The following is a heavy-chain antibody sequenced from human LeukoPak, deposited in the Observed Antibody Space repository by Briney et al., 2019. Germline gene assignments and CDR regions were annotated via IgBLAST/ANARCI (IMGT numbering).Heavy chain of an antibody. CDR2: IYYSGST. J-gene: IGHJ6*02. V-gene: IGHV4-59*01. Sequence: SETLSLTCTVSDGSIGTYYWSWIRQPPGKGLEWIGYIYYSGSTNYNPSLKSRVTISLDTSKNQFSLRLSSVTAADTAVYYCAKSNGYGLVDIWGQGTMVTVSS. CDR3: AKSNGYGLVDI. CDR1: DGSIGTYY. D-gene: IGHD3-10*01.